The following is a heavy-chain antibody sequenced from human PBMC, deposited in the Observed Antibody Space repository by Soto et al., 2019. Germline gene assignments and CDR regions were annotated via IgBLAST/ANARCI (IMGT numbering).Heavy chain of an antibody. J-gene: IGHJ2*01. CDR1: GYTFTSYD. CDR3: ARGLNPYYDFWSGSSYWYFDL. V-gene: IGHV1-8*01. CDR2: MNPNSGNT. Sequence: QVQLVQSGAEVKKPGASVKVSCKASGYTFTSYDINWVRQATGQGLEWMGWMNPNSGNTGYAQKFQGRVNMTRNTSISTAYMELSSLRSEDTAVYYCARGLNPYYDFWSGSSYWYFDLWGRGTLVTVSS. D-gene: IGHD3-3*01.